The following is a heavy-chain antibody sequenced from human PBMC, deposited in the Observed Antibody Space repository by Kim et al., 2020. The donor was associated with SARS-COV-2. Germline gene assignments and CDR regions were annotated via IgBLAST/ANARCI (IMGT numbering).Heavy chain of an antibody. Sequence: GGSLRLSCGASGFTFSMSAMAWVRQAPGKGLEWVSGISGSGSSTYYADSVKGRFTISRDNSKNTLYLQMNSLRAEDTAVYYCAKEEQQLVEYWGQGTLVTVSS. CDR2: ISGSGSST. D-gene: IGHD6-13*01. V-gene: IGHV3-23*01. CDR3: AKEEQQLVEY. CDR1: GFTFSMSA. J-gene: IGHJ4*02.